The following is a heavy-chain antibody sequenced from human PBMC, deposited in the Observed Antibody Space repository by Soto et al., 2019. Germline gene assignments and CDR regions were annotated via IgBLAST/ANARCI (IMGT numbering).Heavy chain of an antibody. CDR1: GGTFSSYA. V-gene: IGHV1-69*13. Sequence: SVKVSCKASGGTFSSYAISWVRQAPGQGLEWMGGIIPIFGTANYAQKFQGRVTITADESTSTAYMELSSLRSEDTAVYYCARAVHCRGGSCSSRNYYGMDVWGQGPTVTVSS. J-gene: IGHJ6*02. D-gene: IGHD2-15*01. CDR2: IIPIFGTA. CDR3: ARAVHCRGGSCSSRNYYGMDV.